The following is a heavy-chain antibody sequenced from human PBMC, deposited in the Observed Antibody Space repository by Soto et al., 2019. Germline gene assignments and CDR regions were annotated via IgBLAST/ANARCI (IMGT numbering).Heavy chain of an antibody. J-gene: IGHJ4*02. CDR3: ARAIGSLSEPDY. Sequence: GGSLRLSCAASGFTFSGHGMHWVRQSPCKGLEWVAVIWNDGSRKYYADSVKGRFTISRDDSKNTLYLQMSSLRVEDTAVYYCARAIGSLSEPDYWGKGTLVTVSS. CDR2: IWNDGSRK. D-gene: IGHD3-10*01. CDR1: GFTFSGHG. V-gene: IGHV3-33*01.